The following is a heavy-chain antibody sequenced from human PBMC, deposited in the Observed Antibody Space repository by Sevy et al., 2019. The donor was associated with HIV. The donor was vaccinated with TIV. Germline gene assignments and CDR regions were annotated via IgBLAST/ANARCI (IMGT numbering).Heavy chain of an antibody. CDR1: GGSISSGGYY. D-gene: IGHD6-13*01. Sequence: SETLSLTCTVSGGSISSGGYYWSWIRQHPGKGLEWIGYIYYSGSTYYHPSLKSRVTISVDTSKNQFSLKLSSVTAADTAVYYCARTVIAAAGTGFDYWGQGTLVTVSS. CDR2: IYYSGST. V-gene: IGHV4-31*03. J-gene: IGHJ4*02. CDR3: ARTVIAAAGTGFDY.